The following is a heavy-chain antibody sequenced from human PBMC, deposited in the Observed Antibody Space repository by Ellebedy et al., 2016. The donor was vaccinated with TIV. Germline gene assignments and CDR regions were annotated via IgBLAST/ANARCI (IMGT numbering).Heavy chain of an antibody. Sequence: GGSLRLSXAASGFTFSSYWMSWVRQAPGKGLEWVANIKQDGSEKYYVDSVKGRFTISRDNAKNSLYLQMNSLRAEDTAVYYCARDAYIVSTELGVERGAAWGGMDVWGQGTTVTVSS. J-gene: IGHJ6*02. CDR3: ARDAYIVSTELGVERGAAWGGMDV. CDR1: GFTFSSYW. V-gene: IGHV3-7*03. CDR2: IKQDGSEK. D-gene: IGHD2-15*01.